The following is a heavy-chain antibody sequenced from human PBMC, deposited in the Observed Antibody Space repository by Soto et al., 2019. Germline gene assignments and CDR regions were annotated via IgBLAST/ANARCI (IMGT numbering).Heavy chain of an antibody. CDR3: AIRLIVAGRHYYGMDV. J-gene: IGHJ6*02. CDR2: IIPFFGTP. D-gene: IGHD3-22*01. Sequence: QVQLVQSGAEVKKPGSSVKVSCKASGGSFSSYAISWVRQAPGQGLEWMGGIIPFFGTPNYAQKFQGRVTVPAVEAATTAYMELGSLRSEDTAVYYCAIRLIVAGRHYYGMDVWGQGTTVTVSS. CDR1: GGSFSSYA. V-gene: IGHV1-69*12.